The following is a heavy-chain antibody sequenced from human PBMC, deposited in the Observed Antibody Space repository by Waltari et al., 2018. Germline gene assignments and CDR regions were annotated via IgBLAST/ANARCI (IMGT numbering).Heavy chain of an antibody. CDR2: IRAYNGNT. CDR3: ARSGYCSSTSCYTGYYYYGMDV. CDR1: GYTFTSYG. V-gene: IGHV1-18*01. Sequence: QVQLVQSGAEVKKPGASVKVSCKASGYTFTSYGISWVRQARGQGLEWMGWIRAYNGNTNHAQKLQGRVTMTTDTSTSTAYMELRSLRSDDTAVYYCARSGYCSSTSCYTGYYYYGMDVWGQGTTVTVSS. D-gene: IGHD2-2*02. J-gene: IGHJ6*02.